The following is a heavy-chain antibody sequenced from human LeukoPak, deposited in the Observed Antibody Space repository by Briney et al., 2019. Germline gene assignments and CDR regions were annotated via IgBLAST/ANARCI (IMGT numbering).Heavy chain of an antibody. CDR2: IYHTGIT. J-gene: IGHJ4*02. Sequence: SETLSLTCTVSGGSISSDYWSWIRQPPGRGLEWIGYIYHTGITNYNPSLKRRVTISVDTSKNQFSLKLSSVTAADPAVYYCARVSGYYSIDSWGQGTLATVSS. CDR3: ARVSGYYSIDS. D-gene: IGHD3-22*01. CDR1: GGSISSDY. V-gene: IGHV4-59*01.